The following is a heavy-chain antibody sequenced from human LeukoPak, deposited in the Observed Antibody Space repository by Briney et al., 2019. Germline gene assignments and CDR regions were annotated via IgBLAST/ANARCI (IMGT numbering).Heavy chain of an antibody. CDR1: GGSISSGGYY. D-gene: IGHD3-22*01. CDR2: IYYSGST. Sequence: SQTLSLTCTVSGGSISSGGYYWSWIRQHPGKGLEWIGYIYYSGSTYYNPSLKSRVTISVDTSKNQFSLKLSSVTAADTAVYYCARFTLVVDDDYFDYWGQGTLVTVSS. J-gene: IGHJ4*02. CDR3: ARFTLVVDDDYFDY. V-gene: IGHV4-31*03.